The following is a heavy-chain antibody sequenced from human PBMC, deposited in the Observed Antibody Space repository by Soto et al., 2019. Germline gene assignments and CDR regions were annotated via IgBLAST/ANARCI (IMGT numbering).Heavy chain of an antibody. CDR2: ISGSGGDT. CDR3: AKRLTTVTTVFDC. V-gene: IGHV3-23*01. J-gene: IGHJ4*02. CDR1: GLTSSTYA. D-gene: IGHD4-17*01. Sequence: PGGSLRLSCAASGLTSSTYAMSWVRLAPGQGLEWVSGISGSGGDTYYADSEKGRFTISRDNSKNMLYLQMQMLRAEVTAVYYVAKRLTTVTTVFDCWGQGTLVPASS.